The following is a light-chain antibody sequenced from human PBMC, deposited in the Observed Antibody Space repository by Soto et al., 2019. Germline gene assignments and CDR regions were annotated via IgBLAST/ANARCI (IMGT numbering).Light chain of an antibody. J-gene: IGLJ2*01. CDR3: SSYAGSNNLV. CDR1: SSDVGGHNY. CDR2: EVT. Sequence: HSALTQPPSASGSPGRSVTISCTGTSSDVGGHNYVSWYQQHPGKAPKLLIYEVTERPSGVPARFSGSKSGNTASLTVSGLQAEDEAYYHCSSYAGSNNLVFGGGTKLTVL. V-gene: IGLV2-8*01.